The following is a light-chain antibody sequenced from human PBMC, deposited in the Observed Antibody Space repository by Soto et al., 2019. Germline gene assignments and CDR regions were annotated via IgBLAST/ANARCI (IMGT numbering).Light chain of an antibody. CDR2: CAS. CDR3: QQYGSSGT. CDR1: QCVRRN. Sequence: IALTQSPDTPFLSPGERATLSCRGRQCVRRNLAWNQQKPGQAPRRVIFCASTRAAGIPPRLIVSGSGTDFTLAISRMEPEDFAVGYCQQYGSSGTFGQGTKVDI. V-gene: IGKV3-20*01. J-gene: IGKJ1*01.